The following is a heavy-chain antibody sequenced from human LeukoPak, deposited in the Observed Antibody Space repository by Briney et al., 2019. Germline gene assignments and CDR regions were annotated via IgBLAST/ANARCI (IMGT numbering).Heavy chain of an antibody. CDR1: GYTFTSYA. D-gene: IGHD3-16*01. CDR2: INAGNGNT. V-gene: IGHV1-3*01. J-gene: IGHJ4*02. Sequence: ASVKVSYKASGYTFTSYAMHWVRQAPGQRLEWMGWINAGNGNTKYSQKFQGRVTITRDTSASTAYMELSSLRSEDTAVYYCARELRYVWGSYSFDYWGQGTLVTVSS. CDR3: ARELRYVWGSYSFDY.